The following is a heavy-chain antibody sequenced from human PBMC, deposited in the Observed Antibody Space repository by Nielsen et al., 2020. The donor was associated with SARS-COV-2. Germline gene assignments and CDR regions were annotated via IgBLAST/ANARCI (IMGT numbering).Heavy chain of an antibody. CDR3: ARRYYLDTLLDP. CDR1: GYNFVSYW. V-gene: IGHV5-51*01. Sequence: GGSLRLSCKASGYNFVSYWIGWVRQQPGKGLEWMGIIYPADSVTIYSPSFQGRVTISVDQSISTAYLQWSSLEASDTAIYYCARRYYLDTLLDPWGQGALVTVSS. J-gene: IGHJ5*02. CDR2: IYPADSVT. D-gene: IGHD3-16*02.